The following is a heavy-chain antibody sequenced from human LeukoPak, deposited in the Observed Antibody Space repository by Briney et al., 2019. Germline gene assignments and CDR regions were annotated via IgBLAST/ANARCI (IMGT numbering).Heavy chain of an antibody. Sequence: PGGSLRLSCAASGFTFSSYSMNWVRQAPGKGLEWVSSISSSSSYIYYADSVKGRFTISRDNAKNSLYLQMNSLRAEDTAVYYCARSRSGSRPPFDYWGQGTLVTVSS. D-gene: IGHD3-3*01. CDR3: ARSRSGSRPPFDY. J-gene: IGHJ4*02. V-gene: IGHV3-21*01. CDR2: ISSSSSYI. CDR1: GFTFSSYS.